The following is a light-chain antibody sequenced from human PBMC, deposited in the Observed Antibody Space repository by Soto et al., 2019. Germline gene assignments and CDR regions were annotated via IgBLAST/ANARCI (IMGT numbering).Light chain of an antibody. CDR3: QQSYTAPSIT. V-gene: IGKV1-39*01. J-gene: IGKJ5*01. Sequence: DIQMTQSPSTLSASVGDRVTIACRASQSISSWLAWYQQKPGKAPNLLIYDASSLQSGVPSRFSGSGSGTDFTLSISSLQPGDFATYYCQQSYTAPSITFGQGTRLEIK. CDR1: QSISSW. CDR2: DAS.